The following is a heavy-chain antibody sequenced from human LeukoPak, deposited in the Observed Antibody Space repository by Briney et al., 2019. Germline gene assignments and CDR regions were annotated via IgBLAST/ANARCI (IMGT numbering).Heavy chain of an antibody. V-gene: IGHV1-24*01. CDR3: AREEVGATYTFDF. Sequence: ASVKVSCKVSRYTLTELSMHWVRQAPGKGLEWMGGFDPEDGKRIYAQKFQGRVTMTEETSTDTAYMELSSLRSEDTAVYYCAREEVGATYTFDFWGQGTLVTVSS. J-gene: IGHJ4*02. CDR2: FDPEDGKR. D-gene: IGHD1-26*01. CDR1: RYTLTELS.